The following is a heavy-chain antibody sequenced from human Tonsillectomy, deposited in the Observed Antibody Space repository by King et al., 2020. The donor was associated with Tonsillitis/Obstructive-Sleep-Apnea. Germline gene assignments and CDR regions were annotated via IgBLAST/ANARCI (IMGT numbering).Heavy chain of an antibody. CDR2: IYPLDSDT. CDR3: VRLPEGGRRNALHY. J-gene: IGHJ4*02. V-gene: IGHV5-51*01. D-gene: IGHD1-14*01. Sequence: QLVQSGAEVKKPGESLRISCKGSGYTFTAFWIGWVRQMPGKGLEWMGLIYPLDSDTTYSPSFQGQVTISADGSINTAYRRWSSLQASDTAMYYCVRLPEGGRRNALHYWGQGTLVTVSS. CDR1: GYTFTAFW.